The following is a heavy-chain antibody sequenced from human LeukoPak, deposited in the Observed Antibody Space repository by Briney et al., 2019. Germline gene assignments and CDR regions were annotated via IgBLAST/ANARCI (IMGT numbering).Heavy chain of an antibody. V-gene: IGHV3-21*01. CDR1: GFTFSSYS. CDR3: ATGYCSSSTCPPFDF. CDR2: ISSSSSYI. J-gene: IGHJ4*02. D-gene: IGHD2-2*01. Sequence: GGSLRLSCAASGFTFSSYSMNWVRQAPGKGLEWVSSISSSSSYIYYADSVKGRFTISRDNAKNSLYLQMNSLRAEDTAVYYCATGYCSSSTCPPFDFWGQGTLVTVSS.